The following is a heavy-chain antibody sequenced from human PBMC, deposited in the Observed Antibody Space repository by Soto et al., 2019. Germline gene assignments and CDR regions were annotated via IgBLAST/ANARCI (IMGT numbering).Heavy chain of an antibody. Sequence: SETLSLTCTVSGGSITRGGYYWSWIRQHPGKGLEWIGYIYNSGTTYYNPSLKSRVTISVDTSKNQFSLKLTSVTAADTAVYYCARDQAPWGQGTLVTVSS. CDR3: ARDQAP. CDR1: GGSITRGGYY. V-gene: IGHV4-31*03. CDR2: IYNSGTT. J-gene: IGHJ5*02.